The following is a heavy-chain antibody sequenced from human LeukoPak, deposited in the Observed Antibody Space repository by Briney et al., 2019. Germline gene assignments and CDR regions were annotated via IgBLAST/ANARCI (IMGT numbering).Heavy chain of an antibody. CDR3: ARDWAGEQLVFDY. Sequence: GGSLRLSCAASGFTFSSYWMSWARQAPGKGLEWVANIKQDGSEKYYVDSVKGRFTISRDNAKNSLYLQMNSLRAEDTAVYYCARDWAGEQLVFDYWGQGTLVTVS. CDR2: IKQDGSEK. V-gene: IGHV3-7*01. D-gene: IGHD6-6*01. CDR1: GFTFSSYW. J-gene: IGHJ4*02.